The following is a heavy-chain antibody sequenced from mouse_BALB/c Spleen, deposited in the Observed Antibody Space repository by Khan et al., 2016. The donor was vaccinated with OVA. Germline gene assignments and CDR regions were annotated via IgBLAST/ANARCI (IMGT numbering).Heavy chain of an antibody. Sequence: EVELVESGGGLVKPGGSLKLSCAASGFAFSTYDMSWVRQTPEKRLVWVATISNGGNYTYYPASVKGRFTISRDNARNTLYLQMSSLRSEDTALYHCARHKPRATWKDYWGQGTSVTVSS. J-gene: IGHJ4*01. D-gene: IGHD3-1*01. CDR2: ISNGGNYT. CDR1: GFAFSTYD. CDR3: ARHKPRATWKDY. V-gene: IGHV5-9*02.